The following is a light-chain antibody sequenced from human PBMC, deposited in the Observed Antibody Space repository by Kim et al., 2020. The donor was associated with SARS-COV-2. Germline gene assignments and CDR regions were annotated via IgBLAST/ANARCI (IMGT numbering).Light chain of an antibody. J-gene: IGLJ2*01. V-gene: IGLV3-9*01. CDR1: NIENKN. Sequence: VALGQTATIPCGGNNIENKNVHWYQQRPGQAPVLVMYRDKKRPSGIPERLSGSNSGNTATLTISRVEAGDEGDYYCQVWDSRTVVFGGGTQLTVL. CDR3: QVWDSRTVV. CDR2: RDK.